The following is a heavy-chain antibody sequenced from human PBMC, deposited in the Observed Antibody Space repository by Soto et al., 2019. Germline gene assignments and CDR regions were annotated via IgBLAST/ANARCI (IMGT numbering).Heavy chain of an antibody. J-gene: IGHJ5*02. Sequence: QVQLVQSGAEVKKPGSSVKVSCKASGGTFSSYTISWVRQAPGQGLEWMGRIIPILGIANYAQKFQGRVTITADKSTSTAYMELSSLRSEDTAVYDCARDIILRSQGCLDPWGQGTLVTVSS. D-gene: IGHD3-10*01. CDR3: ARDIILRSQGCLDP. CDR1: GGTFSSYT. V-gene: IGHV1-69*08. CDR2: IIPILGIA.